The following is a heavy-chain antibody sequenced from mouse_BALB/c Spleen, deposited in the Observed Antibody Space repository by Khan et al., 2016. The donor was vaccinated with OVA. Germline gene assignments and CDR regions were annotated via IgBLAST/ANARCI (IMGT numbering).Heavy chain of an antibody. CDR1: GFSLSRYN. CDR2: IWGGGGT. Sequence: QVQLKDSGPGLGAPSQSLSITCTVSGFSLSRYNIHWIRQPPGKSLEWLGMIWGGGGTDYNSTLKSRLSIRKDNSKSQVLLKMNSLQTDDTAMYYCARAYYRYDGYYAMDYWGQGTSVTVSS. D-gene: IGHD2-14*01. CDR3: ARAYYRYDGYYAMDY. V-gene: IGHV2-6-4*01. J-gene: IGHJ4*01.